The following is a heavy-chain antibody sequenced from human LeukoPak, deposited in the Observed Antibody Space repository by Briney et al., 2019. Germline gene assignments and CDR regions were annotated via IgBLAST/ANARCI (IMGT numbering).Heavy chain of an antibody. CDR1: GFTFSSYA. Sequence: GGSQRLSCAASGFTFSSYAMSWVRQAPGKGLEWVSTISGSDSSTYYADSVRGRFTISRDNSKNTVFLQMNSLRVGDTAIYYCAKDQDVYSGSQSWGQGTLVTVSS. V-gene: IGHV3-23*01. CDR2: ISGSDSST. CDR3: AKDQDVYSGSQS. D-gene: IGHD1-26*01. J-gene: IGHJ4*02.